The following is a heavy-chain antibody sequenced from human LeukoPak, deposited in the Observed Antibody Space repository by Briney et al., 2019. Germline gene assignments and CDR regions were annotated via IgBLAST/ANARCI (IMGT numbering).Heavy chain of an antibody. D-gene: IGHD1-26*01. CDR1: GFTFSNYW. CDR2: IKQDRSEK. J-gene: IGHJ4*02. V-gene: IGHV3-7*03. Sequence: GGSLRLSCAASGFTFSNYWMSWGRQAPGKGLEWVANIKQDRSEKYYVDSVKGRFTISRDNAKNSLYLQMNSLRAEDTALYYCAKDILGSVGATTFDYWGQGTLVTVSS. CDR3: AKDILGSVGATTFDY.